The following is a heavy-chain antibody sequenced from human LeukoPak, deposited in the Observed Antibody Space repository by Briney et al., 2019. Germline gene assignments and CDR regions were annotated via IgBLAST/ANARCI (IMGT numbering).Heavy chain of an antibody. CDR3: ARDNYYDSGIQGWFDP. J-gene: IGHJ5*02. V-gene: IGHV1-18*01. CDR1: GYTFTSYG. Sequence: ASVKVSCKASGYTFTSYGISWVRQAPGQGLEWMGWISAYNGNTNYAQKLQGRVTMTTDTSTSTAYMELRSLRSDDTAVYYCARDNYYDSGIQGWFDPWGQGTLVTVSS. D-gene: IGHD3-22*01. CDR2: ISAYNGNT.